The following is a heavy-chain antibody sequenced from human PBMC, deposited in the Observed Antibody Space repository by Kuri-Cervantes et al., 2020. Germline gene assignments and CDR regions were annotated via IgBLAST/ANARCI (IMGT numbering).Heavy chain of an antibody. CDR3: ARGDSGSYFRKSRYFQH. D-gene: IGHD1-26*01. V-gene: IGHV4-4*07. J-gene: IGHJ1*01. CDR2: IYTSGST. Sequence: SETLSLTCTVSGGSISSYYWSWIRQPAGKGLEWIGRIYTSGSTNYNPSLKSRVTTSVDTSKNQFSLRLTSVTAADTAVYYCARGDSGSYFRKSRYFQHWGQGTLVTVSS. CDR1: GGSISSYY.